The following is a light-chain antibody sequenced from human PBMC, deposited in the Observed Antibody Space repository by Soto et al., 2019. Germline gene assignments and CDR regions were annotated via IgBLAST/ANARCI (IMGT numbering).Light chain of an antibody. J-gene: IGLJ1*01. V-gene: IGLV2-8*01. Sequence: QSALTQPPSASGSPGQSVTISCTGTSRDVGANNYVSWYQQHPGKAPNLMIYEVTKRPSGVPDRFSGSKSGNTASLTVSGLQAEDAADYYCSSYAGTNRVFGTGTKVTV. CDR3: SSYAGTNRV. CDR2: EVT. CDR1: SRDVGANNY.